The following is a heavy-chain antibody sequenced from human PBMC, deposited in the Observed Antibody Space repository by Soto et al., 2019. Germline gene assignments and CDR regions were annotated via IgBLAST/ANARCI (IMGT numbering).Heavy chain of an antibody. D-gene: IGHD7-27*01. Sequence: SETLSLTCTVSGGSISSYYWSWIRQPPGKGLEWIGYIYYSGSANYNPSLKSRVTISVDTSKNQFSLKLSSVTAADTAVYYCARGWGGYFQHWGQGTLVTVSS. J-gene: IGHJ1*01. CDR2: IYYSGSA. V-gene: IGHV4-59*01. CDR3: ARGWGGYFQH. CDR1: GGSISSYY.